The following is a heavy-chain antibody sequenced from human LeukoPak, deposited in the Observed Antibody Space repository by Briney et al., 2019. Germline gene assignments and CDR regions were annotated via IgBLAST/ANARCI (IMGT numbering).Heavy chain of an antibody. CDR2: IDRPAKSYAT. V-gene: IGHV3-73*01. Sequence: PGGSLRPSCAASGFTLSDSAIHWVRQASGKGLEWVGIIDRPAKSYATAYGASVGGRFTISRDDSKYMAYLQMDSLKTEDTALYYCTRDRGTYNWLDPWGQGTLVTVSS. J-gene: IGHJ5*02. CDR3: TRDRGTYNWLDP. CDR1: GFTLSDSA. D-gene: IGHD1-26*01.